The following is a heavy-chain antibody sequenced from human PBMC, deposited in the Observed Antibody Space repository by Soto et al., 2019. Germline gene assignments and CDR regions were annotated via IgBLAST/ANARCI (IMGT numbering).Heavy chain of an antibody. Sequence: EVQLVESGGGLVQPGGSLRLSCAASGFTFSSYAMHWVRQAPGKGLEYVSAISSNGGSTYYANSVKGRFTISRDNSKNTLYLQMGSLRAEDMAVYYCARGSVDTDMAVYYYYGMDVWGQGTTVTVSS. D-gene: IGHD5-18*01. CDR2: ISSNGGST. J-gene: IGHJ6*02. CDR3: ARGSVDTDMAVYYYYGMDV. CDR1: GFTFSSYA. V-gene: IGHV3-64*01.